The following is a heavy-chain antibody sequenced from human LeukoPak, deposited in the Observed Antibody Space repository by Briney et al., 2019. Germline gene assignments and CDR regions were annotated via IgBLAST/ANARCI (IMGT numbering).Heavy chain of an antibody. CDR3: VRGRYCGGDCY. CDR1: GLTFSTYW. D-gene: IGHD2-21*02. J-gene: IGHJ4*02. V-gene: IGHV3-74*01. Sequence: GGSLRLSCAASGLTFSTYWMHWVRQAPGKGLVWVSSINDDGSSSIYADSVKGRFTISRDNAKNMVFLQMNSLKAEDTAVYYCVRGRYCGGDCYWGQGTLVTVSS. CDR2: INDDGSSS.